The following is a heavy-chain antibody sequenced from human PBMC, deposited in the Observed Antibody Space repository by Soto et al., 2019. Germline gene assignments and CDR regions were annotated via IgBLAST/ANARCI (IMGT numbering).Heavy chain of an antibody. CDR1: GFTFSSYG. CDR2: ISYDGSNK. CDR3: AKENSGGFDY. J-gene: IGHJ4*02. Sequence: GSLRLSCAASGFTFSSYGMHWVRQAPGKGLEWVAVISYDGSNKYYADSVKGRFTISRDNSKNTLYLQMNSLRAEDTAVYYCAKENSGGFDYWGQGTLVTVSS. V-gene: IGHV3-30*18. D-gene: IGHD2-15*01.